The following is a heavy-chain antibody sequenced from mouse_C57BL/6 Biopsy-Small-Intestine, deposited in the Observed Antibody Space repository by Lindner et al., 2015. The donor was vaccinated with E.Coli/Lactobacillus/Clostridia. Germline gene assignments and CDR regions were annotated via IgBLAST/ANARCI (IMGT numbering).Heavy chain of an antibody. V-gene: IGHV1-19*01. J-gene: IGHJ3*01. CDR2: FNPYNGGT. Sequence: VQLQESGPVLVKPGASLKMSCKASGYTFTDYYMNWVKQSHGKSLEWIGVFNPYNGGTSYNQKFKGKATLTVDKSSSTAYMELNSLTSGDSAVYYCARNYYYGFAWFAYWGQGTPVTVSA. D-gene: IGHD1-1*01. CDR3: ARNYYYGFAWFAY. CDR1: GYTFTDYY.